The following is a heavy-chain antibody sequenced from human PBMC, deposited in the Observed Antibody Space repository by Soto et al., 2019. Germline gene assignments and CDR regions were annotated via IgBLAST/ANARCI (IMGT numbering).Heavy chain of an antibody. D-gene: IGHD6-6*01. CDR2: ISSRGTTI. V-gene: IGHV3-48*03. CDR3: ARDVSYSSWSDAFDI. CDR1: GFTFSGYE. Sequence: GGSLRLSCAASGFTFSGYEMNWVRQAPGKGLEWVSYISSRGTTIYYADSVKDRFTISRDNAKNSLYLQMSSLRAEDTAVYYCARDVSYSSWSDAFDIWGQGTMVTVSS. J-gene: IGHJ3*02.